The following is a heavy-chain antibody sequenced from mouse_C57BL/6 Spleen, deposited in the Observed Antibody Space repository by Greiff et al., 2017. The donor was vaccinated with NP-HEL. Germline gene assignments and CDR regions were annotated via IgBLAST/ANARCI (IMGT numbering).Heavy chain of an antibody. CDR3: ARDCGSSYEYFDV. CDR1: GYTFTSYW. J-gene: IGHJ1*03. V-gene: IGHV1-61*01. CDR2: IYPSDSET. D-gene: IGHD1-1*01. Sequence: QVQLQQPGAELVRPGSSVKLSCKASGYTFTSYWMDWVKQRPGQGLEWIGNIYPSDSETHYNQKFKDKATLTVDKSSSTAYMQLSSLTSEDSAVYYCARDCGSSYEYFDVWGTGTTVTVSS.